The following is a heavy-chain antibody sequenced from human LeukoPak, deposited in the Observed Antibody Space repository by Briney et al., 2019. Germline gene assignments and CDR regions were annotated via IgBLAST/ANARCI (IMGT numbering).Heavy chain of an antibody. V-gene: IGHV5-51*01. D-gene: IGHD2-15*01. J-gene: IGHJ4*02. CDR2: IYPGNSDT. Sequence: GESLKISCKGSGYSFTSYWIGWVRQMPGKGLAWMGIIYPGNSDTRYSPSFQGQVTISADKSISTAYLQWSSLKASGTAMYYCARQASYCSGGSCYPTQPKDYWGQGTLVTVSS. CDR3: ARQASYCSGGSCYPTQPKDY. CDR1: GYSFTSYW.